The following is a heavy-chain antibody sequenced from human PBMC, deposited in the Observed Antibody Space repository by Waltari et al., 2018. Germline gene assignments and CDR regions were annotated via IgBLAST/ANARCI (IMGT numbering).Heavy chain of an antibody. CDR1: GGTFSSSA. J-gene: IGHJ6*02. CDR3: ARDLYSSSPRRGPYYYYGMDV. Sequence: QVQLVQSGAEVKKPGSSVKVSCKASGGTFSSSAISWVRQAPGQGLEWMGGIIPIFGTANYAQKFQGRVTITADESTSTAYMELSSLRSEDTAVYYCARDLYSSSPRRGPYYYYGMDVWGQGTTVTVSS. V-gene: IGHV1-69*01. D-gene: IGHD6-13*01. CDR2: IIPIFGTA.